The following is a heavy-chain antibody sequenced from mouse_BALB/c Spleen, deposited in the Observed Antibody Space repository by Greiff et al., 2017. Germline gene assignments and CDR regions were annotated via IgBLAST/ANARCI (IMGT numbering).Heavy chain of an antibody. D-gene: IGHD1-1*01. CDR3: ARTTVVERGYWYFDV. Sequence: QVQLQQSGAELARPGASVKLSCKASGYTFTSYWMQWVKQRPGQGLEWIGAIYPGDGDTRYTQKFKGKATLTADKSSSTAYMQLSSVASEDSAVYYCARTTVVERGYWYFDVWGAGTTVTVSS. V-gene: IGHV1-87*01. CDR2: IYPGDGDT. J-gene: IGHJ1*01. CDR1: GYTFTSYW.